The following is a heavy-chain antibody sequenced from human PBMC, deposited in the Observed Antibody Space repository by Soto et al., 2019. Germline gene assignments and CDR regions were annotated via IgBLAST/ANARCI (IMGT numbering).Heavy chain of an antibody. CDR2: INHSGST. D-gene: IGHD6-13*01. CDR3: AREGPGIAAAFYSTNCNWFDP. J-gene: IGHJ5*02. V-gene: IGHV4-34*01. Sequence: SETLSLTCAVYGGSFSGYYWSWIRQPPGKGLEWIGEINHSGSTNYNPSLKSRVTISVDTSKNQFSLKLSSVTAADTAVYYCAREGPGIAAAFYSTNCNWFDPWGQGTLVTVSS. CDR1: GGSFSGYY.